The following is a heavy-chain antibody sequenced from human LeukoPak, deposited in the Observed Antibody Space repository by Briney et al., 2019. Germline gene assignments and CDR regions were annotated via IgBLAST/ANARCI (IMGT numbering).Heavy chain of an antibody. J-gene: IGHJ6*03. V-gene: IGHV3-21*01. Sequence: GGSLRLSCAASGFTFSSYSMNWVRQAPGKGLEWVSSISSSSSYIYYADSVKGRFTISRDNAKNSLYLQMNSLRAEDTAVYYCARAVTATQPYYYYYYYMDVWGKGTTVTVSS. D-gene: IGHD2-21*02. CDR2: ISSSSSYI. CDR3: ARAVTATQPYYYYYYYMDV. CDR1: GFTFSSYS.